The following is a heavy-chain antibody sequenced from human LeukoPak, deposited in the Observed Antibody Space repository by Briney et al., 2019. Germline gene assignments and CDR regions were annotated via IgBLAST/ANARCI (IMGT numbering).Heavy chain of an antibody. CDR2: ISAYNGNT. V-gene: IGHV1-18*04. CDR3: ARGRQIVASRGILFHY. Sequence: ASVKVSCKASGYTFTGYYMHWVRQAPGQGLEWMGWISAYNGNTNYAQKLQGRVTMTTDTSTSTAYMELRSLRSDDTAVYYCARGRQIVASRGILFHYWGQGTLVTVSS. CDR1: GYTFTGYY. J-gene: IGHJ4*02. D-gene: IGHD2/OR15-2a*01.